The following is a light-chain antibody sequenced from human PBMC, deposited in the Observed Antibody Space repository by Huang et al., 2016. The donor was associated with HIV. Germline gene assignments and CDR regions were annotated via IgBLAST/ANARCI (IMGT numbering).Light chain of an antibody. J-gene: IGKJ4*01. CDR1: QSISTY. Sequence: EIVLTQSPATLSLSPGERATLSCRASQSISTYLAWYQHRPGQSPRLLMYDASKRAVGVPTRFSGRGSGTDFTLTISSLEPEDFAFYFCQQRSEWLTFGGGTRVDI. CDR3: QQRSEWLT. CDR2: DAS. V-gene: IGKV3-11*01.